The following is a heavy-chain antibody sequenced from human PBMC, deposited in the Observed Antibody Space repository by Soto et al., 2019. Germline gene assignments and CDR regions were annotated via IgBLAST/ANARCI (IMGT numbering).Heavy chain of an antibody. CDR3: ASRFLDYYDSSGYHLANDY. J-gene: IGHJ4*02. CDR1: GGSFSGYY. CDR2: INHSGST. D-gene: IGHD3-22*01. Sequence: SETLSLTCAVYGGSFSGYYWSWIRQPPGKGLEWIGEINHSGSTNYNPSLKSRVTISVDTSKNQFSLKLSSVTAADTAVYYCASRFLDYYDSSGYHLANDYWGQGTLVTVSS. V-gene: IGHV4-34*01.